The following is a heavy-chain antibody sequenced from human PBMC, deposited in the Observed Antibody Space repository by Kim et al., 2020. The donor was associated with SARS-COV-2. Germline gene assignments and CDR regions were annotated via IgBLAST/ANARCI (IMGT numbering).Heavy chain of an antibody. CDR3: AGGEIVVVPAAMRDNYYYYYGMDV. V-gene: IGHV4-59*01. Sequence: SETLSLTCTVSGGSISSYYWSWIRQPPGKGLEWIGYIYYSGSTNYYSSLKSRVTISVNTSKNQFSLKLSPVTAADTAVYYCAGGEIVVVPAAMRDNYYYYYGMDVWGQETTVTVSS. CDR1: GGSISSYY. D-gene: IGHD2-2*01. J-gene: IGHJ6*02. CDR2: IYYSGST.